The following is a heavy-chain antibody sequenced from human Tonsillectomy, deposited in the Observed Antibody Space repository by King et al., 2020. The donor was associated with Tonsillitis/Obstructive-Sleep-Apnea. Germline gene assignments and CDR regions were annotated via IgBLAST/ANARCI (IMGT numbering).Heavy chain of an antibody. J-gene: IGHJ6*03. D-gene: IGHD4-11*01. CDR3: ARTAHYYSNDQSAYYYSIDV. CDR1: GFSLSTSGMC. V-gene: IGHV2-70*11. Sequence: TLKESGPALVKPTQTLTLTCTFSGFSLSTSGMCVSWIRQPPGKALEWLARIDWDDDKYYNTSLKTRLTISKDTSKNQVVLTMTNMDPVDTATYYYARTAHYYSNDQSAYYYSIDVWGKGTTVTVSS. CDR2: IDWDDDK.